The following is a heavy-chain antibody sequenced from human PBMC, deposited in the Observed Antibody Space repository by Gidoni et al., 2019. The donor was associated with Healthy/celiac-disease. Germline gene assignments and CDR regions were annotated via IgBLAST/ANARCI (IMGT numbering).Heavy chain of an antibody. CDR3: ARDDIPHDYGGKSVMDV. J-gene: IGHJ6*02. D-gene: IGHD4-17*01. CDR1: GFTFSSYG. Sequence: QVQLVESGGGVVQPGRSLRLSCAASGFTFSSYGMHWVRQAPGKGLEWVAVIWYDGSNKYYADSVKGRFTISRDNSKNTLYLQMNSLRAEDTAVYYCARDDIPHDYGGKSVMDVWGQGTTVTVSS. CDR2: IWYDGSNK. V-gene: IGHV3-33*01.